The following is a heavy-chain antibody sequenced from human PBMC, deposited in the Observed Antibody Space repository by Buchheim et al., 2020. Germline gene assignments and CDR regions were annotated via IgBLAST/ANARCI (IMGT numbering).Heavy chain of an antibody. CDR3: ARGSYYDFWSGYYIIPSSPAFNWFDP. CDR1: GYTFTSYD. J-gene: IGHJ5*02. Sequence: QVQLVQSGAEVKKPGASVKVSCKASGYTFTSYDINWVRQATGQGLEWMGWMNPNSGNTGYAQKFQGRVTMTRNTSISTAYMELSSLRSEDTAVYYCARGSYYDFWSGYYIIPSSPAFNWFDPWGQGTL. D-gene: IGHD3-3*01. CDR2: MNPNSGNT. V-gene: IGHV1-8*01.